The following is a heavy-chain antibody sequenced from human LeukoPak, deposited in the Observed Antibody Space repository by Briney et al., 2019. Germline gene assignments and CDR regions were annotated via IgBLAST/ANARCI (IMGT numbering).Heavy chain of an antibody. J-gene: IGHJ3*02. CDR2: IYHSGST. CDR3: ARSIDAFDI. CDR1: GGSISSDS. V-gene: IGHV4-4*02. Sequence: KPSETLSLTCSVSGGSISSDSWSWVRQPPGKGLEWIGEIYHSGSTNYNPSLKSRVTISVDKSKNQFSLKLSSVTAADTAVYYCARSIDAFDIWGQGTMVTVSS.